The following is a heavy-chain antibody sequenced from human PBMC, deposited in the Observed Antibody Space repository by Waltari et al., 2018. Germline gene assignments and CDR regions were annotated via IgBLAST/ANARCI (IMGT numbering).Heavy chain of an antibody. J-gene: IGHJ6*02. CDR1: GGSFSGYQ. V-gene: IGHV4-34*02. D-gene: IGHD2-2*01. CDR3: ARGHIRVRGYQGLGRYYYGLDV. Sequence: QVQLQQLGAGLLKPSETLSLTCAVFGGSFSGYQWSWIRQSAGKGLEWIGEINGPGKSNYNPSRKSRITISQDTSKNQFSLKLTSVTAADTAVYYCARGHIRVRGYQGLGRYYYGLDVWGQGTTVTVSS. CDR2: INGPGKS.